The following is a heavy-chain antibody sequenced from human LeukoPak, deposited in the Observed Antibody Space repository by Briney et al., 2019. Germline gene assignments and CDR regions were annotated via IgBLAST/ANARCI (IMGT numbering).Heavy chain of an antibody. CDR2: INHSGST. J-gene: IGHJ4*02. CDR1: GGSFSGYY. D-gene: IGHD2-2*03. Sequence: SETLSLTCAVYGGSFSGYYWSRIRQPPGKGLEWIGEINHSGSTNYNPSLKSRVTISVDTSKNQFSLKLSSVTAADTAVYYCAKKGGYCSSTSCYMVGNYFDYWGQGTLVTVSS. V-gene: IGHV4-34*01. CDR3: AKKGGYCSSTSCYMVGNYFDY.